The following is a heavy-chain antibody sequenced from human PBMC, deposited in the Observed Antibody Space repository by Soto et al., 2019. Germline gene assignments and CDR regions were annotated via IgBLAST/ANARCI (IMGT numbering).Heavy chain of an antibody. Sequence: EVQLVEAGGGLIQPGGSLRLSCAASGFTFSTSEMYWVRQAPGKGLEWVSYIHPSGKPIFYGDSVKGRFTISRENEKNSLYLQMSSLRAEDSAVYYSAGRASRWGQGTRVNVSS. J-gene: IGHJ3*01. CDR2: IHPSGKPI. V-gene: IGHV3-48*03. CDR3: AGRASR. CDR1: GFTFSTSE. D-gene: IGHD1-26*01.